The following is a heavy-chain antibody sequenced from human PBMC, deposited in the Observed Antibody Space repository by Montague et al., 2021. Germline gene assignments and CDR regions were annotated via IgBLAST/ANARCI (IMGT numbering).Heavy chain of an antibody. V-gene: IGHV4-59*02. J-gene: IGHJ4*01. CDR1: GGSVNGYD. D-gene: IGHD7-27*01. CDR3: GRDYWGSIDY. Sequence: SETLSLTCSVSGGSVNGYDWRWIRQPPGKGLGWIGYMRSSGSPNYNPSFNGRLAISIDRSRNQFSLELSFVTAADTAIYFCGRDYWGSIDYWGHGILVTVS. CDR2: MRSSGSP.